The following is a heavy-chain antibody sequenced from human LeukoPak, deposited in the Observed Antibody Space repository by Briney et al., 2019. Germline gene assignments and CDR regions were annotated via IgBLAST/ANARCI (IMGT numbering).Heavy chain of an antibody. D-gene: IGHD6-13*01. V-gene: IGHV4-34*01. CDR3: ARGRKVYCSSVSYAGWLDP. Sequence: SETLSLTCDVSGESFSDYYWTWIRQSPGKGLEWIGEINHTGVTNYKSSLKRRVTMSVDTSKKQFSLKVTSATAADTAIYFCARGRKVYCSSVSYAGWLDPWSQGTLVTVSS. CDR2: INHTGVT. J-gene: IGHJ5*02. CDR1: GESFSDYY.